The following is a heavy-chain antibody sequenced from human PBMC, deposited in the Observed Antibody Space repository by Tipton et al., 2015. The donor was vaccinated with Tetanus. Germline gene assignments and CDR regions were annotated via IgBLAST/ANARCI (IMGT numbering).Heavy chain of an antibody. Sequence: TLSLTCTVSGGSLTSGTYYWGWIRQPPGKGLEWIGNIYYSGTTYYNASLESRVTISIDTPKNQFSMKLTSVTAADTAVYYCATQTDNWFDPWGQGTLVTVSS. CDR1: GGSLTSGTYY. CDR2: IYYSGTT. J-gene: IGHJ5*02. V-gene: IGHV4-39*01. CDR3: ATQTDNWFDP.